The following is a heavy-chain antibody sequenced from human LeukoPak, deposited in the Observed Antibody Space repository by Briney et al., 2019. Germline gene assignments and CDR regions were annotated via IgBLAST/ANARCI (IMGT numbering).Heavy chain of an antibody. CDR1: GGSISSSSYY. J-gene: IGHJ4*02. CDR2: IYTSGST. D-gene: IGHD3-3*01. V-gene: IGHV4-61*02. CDR3: ARDGPSGYPRGAPDY. Sequence: SETLSLTCTVSGGSISSSSYYWSWIRQPAGKGLEWIGRIYTSGSTNYNPSLKSRVTMSVDTSKNQFSLKLSSVTAADTAVYYCARDGPSGYPRGAPDYWGQGTLVTVSS.